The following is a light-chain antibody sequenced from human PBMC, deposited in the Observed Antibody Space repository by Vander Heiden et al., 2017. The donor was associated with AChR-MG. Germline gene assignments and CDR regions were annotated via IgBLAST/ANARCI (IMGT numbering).Light chain of an antibody. V-gene: IGKV2-28*01. CDR1: QSLLHSNGYNY. CDR2: LGS. Sequence: EIVMTQSPLSLPVTPGEPASISCRSSQSLLHSNGYNYLDWYLQKPGQSPQLLIYLGSNRASGVPDRFSGSGSGTDFTLKISRVEAEDVGVYYCMQALQTLPTFGQGTKVEIK. J-gene: IGKJ1*01. CDR3: MQALQTLPT.